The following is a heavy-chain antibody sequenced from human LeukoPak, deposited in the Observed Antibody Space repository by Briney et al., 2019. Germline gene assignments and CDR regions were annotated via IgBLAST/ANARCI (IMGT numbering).Heavy chain of an antibody. V-gene: IGHV3-21*01. Sequence: PGGSLRLSCAASGFTFSSYSMNWVRQAPGKGLEWVSSISSSSSYIYCADSVKSRFTISRDNAKNSLYLQMNSLRAEDTAVYYCARSYCRGGSCYSGDAFDIWGQGTMVTVSS. CDR1: GFTFSSYS. CDR2: ISSSSSYI. CDR3: ARSYCRGGSCYSGDAFDI. D-gene: IGHD2-15*01. J-gene: IGHJ3*02.